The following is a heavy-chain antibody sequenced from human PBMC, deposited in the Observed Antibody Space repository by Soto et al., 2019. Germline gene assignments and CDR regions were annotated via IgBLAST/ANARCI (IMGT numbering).Heavy chain of an antibody. Sequence: GGSVKGSCKASGGPFNNDVINLVRQAPGQGLEWMAGIIPIFGTANYAQKFQGRVTITADKSTSTAYMDLNSLRSEDTAVYYCAGRCDGTNCIGHFDYWGQGTMVTVSS. D-gene: IGHD2-2*01. V-gene: IGHV1-69*06. CDR1: GGPFNNDV. CDR2: IIPIFGTA. J-gene: IGHJ4*02. CDR3: AGRCDGTNCIGHFDY.